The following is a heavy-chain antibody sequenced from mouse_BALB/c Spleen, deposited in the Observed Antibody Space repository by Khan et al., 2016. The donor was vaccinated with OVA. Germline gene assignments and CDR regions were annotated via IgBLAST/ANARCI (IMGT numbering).Heavy chain of an antibody. CDR1: GFSLTSYG. J-gene: IGHJ4*01. D-gene: IGHD2-3*01. CDR2: IWAGGST. CDR3: ARGDGYYEDAMDY. Sequence: LVESGPGLVAPSQSLSITCTVSGFSLTSYGVHWVRQPPGKGLEWLGVIWAGGSTNYNSALMSRLSISRDKSKSQVFLKMNSLQTGDTATYYCARGDGYYEDAMDYWGQGTSVTVSS. V-gene: IGHV2-9*02.